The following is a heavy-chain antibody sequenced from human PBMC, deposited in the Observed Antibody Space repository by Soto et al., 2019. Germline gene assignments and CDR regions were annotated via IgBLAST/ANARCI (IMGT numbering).Heavy chain of an antibody. CDR2: IIPILGIA. Sequence: QVQLVQSGAEVKKPGSSVKVSCKASGGTFSSYTISWVRQAPGQGLEWMGRIIPILGIANYAQKFQGRVTITADKSTSTAYMELGRLTSEDTTEYYCARASYYGSGSYYPLDYWGQGNLVTVSS. D-gene: IGHD3-10*01. J-gene: IGHJ4*02. V-gene: IGHV1-69*02. CDR3: ARASYYGSGSYYPLDY. CDR1: GGTFSSYT.